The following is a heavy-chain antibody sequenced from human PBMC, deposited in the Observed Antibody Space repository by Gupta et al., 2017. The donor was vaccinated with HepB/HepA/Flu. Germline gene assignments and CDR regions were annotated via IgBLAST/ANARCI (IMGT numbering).Heavy chain of an antibody. J-gene: IGHJ6*03. CDR1: GFSVSSNY. CDR3: ARAIFSDYQFYYYYYMDV. Sequence: EVQLVESGGGLIQPGGSLRLSCAASGFSVSSNYMSWVRQAPGKGLEWVSIVYSGGTSYYADSVKGRFTISRDNSKNTLYLQMNSLRAEDTAVYYCARAIFSDYQFYYYYYMDVWGKGTTVTVSS. D-gene: IGHD3-22*01. CDR2: VYSGGTS. V-gene: IGHV3-53*01.